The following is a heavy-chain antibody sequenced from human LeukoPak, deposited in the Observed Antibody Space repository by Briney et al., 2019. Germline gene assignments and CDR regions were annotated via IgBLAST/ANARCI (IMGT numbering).Heavy chain of an antibody. CDR1: GGSISSYY. V-gene: IGHV4-4*07. J-gene: IGHJ3*02. CDR3: ARDIGVIIRIAFDI. Sequence: SETLSLTCTVSGGSISSYYWSWIRQPAGKGLEWIGRIYTSGSTNYNPSLKSRVTMSVDTSKNQFSLKLSSVTAADTAVYYCARDIGVIIRIAFDIWGQGTMVTVSS. CDR2: IYTSGST. D-gene: IGHD3-3*01.